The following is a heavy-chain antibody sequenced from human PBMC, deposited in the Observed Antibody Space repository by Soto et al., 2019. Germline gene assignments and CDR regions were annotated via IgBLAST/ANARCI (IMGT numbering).Heavy chain of an antibody. D-gene: IGHD6-13*01. CDR1: GVTFSSYA. Sequence: QVQLVQSGAEVKKPGSSVKVSCKASGVTFSSYAISWVRQAPGQGLAWMGGIIPIFGTANYAQKFQGRVTITADESTSTAYMELSSLRSEDTAVYYCAREPDRWQQLVHWFDPWGQGTLVTVSS. V-gene: IGHV1-69*01. CDR2: IIPIFGTA. CDR3: AREPDRWQQLVHWFDP. J-gene: IGHJ5*02.